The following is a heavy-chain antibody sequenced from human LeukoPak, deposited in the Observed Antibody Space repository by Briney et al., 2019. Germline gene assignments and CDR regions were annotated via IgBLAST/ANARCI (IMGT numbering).Heavy chain of an antibody. CDR2: IYYSGST. CDR3: ARGPPSQALDI. J-gene: IGHJ3*02. Sequence: PSETLSLTCTVSGGSISSYYWSWIRQPPGKGLEWIGYIYYSGSTNYNPSLKSRVTISVDTSKNQFSLKLSSVTAADTAVYYCARGPPSQALDIWGQGTMVTVSS. V-gene: IGHV4-59*12. CDR1: GGSISSYY. D-gene: IGHD2-2*01.